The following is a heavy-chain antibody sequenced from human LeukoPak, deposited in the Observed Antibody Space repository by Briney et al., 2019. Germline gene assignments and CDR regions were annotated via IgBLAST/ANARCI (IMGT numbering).Heavy chain of an antibody. CDR1: GYTFTGYY. CDR2: INPNSGGT. Sequence: ASVKVSCKASGYTFTGYYMHWVRQAPGQGLEWMGWINPNSGGTNYAQKFQGRVTMTRDTSITTAYMELSSLGNDDTALYFCAREIPGILVDYWGQGTQVTVSS. D-gene: IGHD2-21*01. CDR3: AREIPGILVDY. J-gene: IGHJ4*02. V-gene: IGHV1-2*02.